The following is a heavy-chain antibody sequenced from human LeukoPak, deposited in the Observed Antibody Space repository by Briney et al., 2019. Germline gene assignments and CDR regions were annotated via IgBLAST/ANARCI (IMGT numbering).Heavy chain of an antibody. CDR1: GFIFSSYA. Sequence: GGSLRLSCAASGFIFSSYAMSWVRLAPGKGLEWISVISGSGGRTDHADSVKGRFTISRDNSKNTLYLQVNSLRAEDTAVYYCAKTALAVAGIVPVESELDYWGQGTLVTVSS. CDR2: ISGSGGRT. D-gene: IGHD6-19*01. CDR3: AKTALAVAGIVPVESELDY. J-gene: IGHJ4*02. V-gene: IGHV3-23*01.